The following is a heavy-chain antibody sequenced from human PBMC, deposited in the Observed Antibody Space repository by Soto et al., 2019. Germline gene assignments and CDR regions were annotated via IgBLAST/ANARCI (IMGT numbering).Heavy chain of an antibody. V-gene: IGHV4-59*01. D-gene: IGHD2-15*01. CDR3: ARERGSGVVASYFDY. J-gene: IGHJ4*02. CDR1: GGSISSYY. Sequence: SETLSLTCTVSGGSISSYYWSWIRQPPGKGLEWIGYIYYSGSTNYNPSLKSRVTISVDTSKNQFSLKLSSVTAADTAVYYCARERGSGVVASYFDYWGQGTLVTVSS. CDR2: IYYSGST.